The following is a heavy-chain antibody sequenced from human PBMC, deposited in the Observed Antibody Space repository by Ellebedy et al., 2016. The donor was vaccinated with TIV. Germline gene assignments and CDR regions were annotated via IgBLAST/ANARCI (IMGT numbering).Heavy chain of an antibody. J-gene: IGHJ4*02. D-gene: IGHD3-22*01. CDR2: IYYSGST. Sequence: MPSETLSLTCTVSDGSINSYYWSWIRQPPGKGLAWIGSIYYSGSTKYNPSLKSRVTISVDTSKNQFSLKLTSVTAADTAVYYCARNYYDTSGYYHIDYWGQGTLVTVSS. V-gene: IGHV4-59*08. CDR3: ARNYYDTSGYYHIDY. CDR1: DGSINSYY.